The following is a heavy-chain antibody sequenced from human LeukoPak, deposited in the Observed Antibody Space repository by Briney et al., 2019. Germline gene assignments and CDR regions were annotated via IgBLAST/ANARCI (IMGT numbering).Heavy chain of an antibody. D-gene: IGHD6-13*01. Sequence: PSETLSLTCAVSGGSFSSYYWSWIRKPPGKGLEWIGYINYSGNTSYNPSLKSRVTISVDTSKNQFSLKLSSVTAADTAVYYCARDCHEQDIAAGGFFDLWGRGTLVTVSS. CDR1: GGSFSSYY. CDR2: INYSGNT. J-gene: IGHJ2*01. V-gene: IGHV4-59*01. CDR3: ARDCHEQDIAAGGFFDL.